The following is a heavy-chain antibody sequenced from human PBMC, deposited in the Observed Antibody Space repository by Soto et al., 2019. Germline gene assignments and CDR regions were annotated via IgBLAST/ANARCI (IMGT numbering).Heavy chain of an antibody. CDR3: ARDSPYFFDSSGYYRGLFDF. Sequence: SETLSLTCTVSGGSISSGGYYWSWIRQHPGKGLEWIGYIYYSGSTYYNPSLKSRVTISVDTSKNQFSLKLSSVTAADTAVYYCARDSPYFFDSSGYYRGLFDFWGQGTLVTVSS. CDR2: IYYSGST. D-gene: IGHD3-22*01. V-gene: IGHV4-31*03. J-gene: IGHJ4*02. CDR1: GGSISSGGYY.